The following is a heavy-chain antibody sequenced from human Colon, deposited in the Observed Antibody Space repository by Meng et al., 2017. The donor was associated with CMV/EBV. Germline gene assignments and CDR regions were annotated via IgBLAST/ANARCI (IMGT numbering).Heavy chain of an antibody. Sequence: ASVKVSCKASGYTFTSYGISWVRQAPGQGLEWMGWISAYNGNTNYAQKLQGRVTMTSDTSTRTAYMELGSLRSDDTAVYYCARMWGGQQLVLDPWGQGTLVTVSS. V-gene: IGHV1-18*01. CDR1: GYTFTSYG. J-gene: IGHJ5*02. CDR3: ARMWGGQQLVLDP. D-gene: IGHD6-13*01. CDR2: ISAYNGNT.